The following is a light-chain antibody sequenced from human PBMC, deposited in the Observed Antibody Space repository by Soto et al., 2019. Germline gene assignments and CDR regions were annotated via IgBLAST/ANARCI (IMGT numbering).Light chain of an antibody. CDR1: QSIRNW. Sequence: DIQMTQSPSTLSASVGDRVTITCRASQSIRNWLAWYQQKPGKAPKLLIYDGSSLESGVPSRFRGSGSGTEFTLTISGLQPDDFATYYCQQYNNYSPSWTFGQGTKVDI. CDR3: QQYNNYSPSWT. V-gene: IGKV1-5*01. CDR2: DGS. J-gene: IGKJ1*01.